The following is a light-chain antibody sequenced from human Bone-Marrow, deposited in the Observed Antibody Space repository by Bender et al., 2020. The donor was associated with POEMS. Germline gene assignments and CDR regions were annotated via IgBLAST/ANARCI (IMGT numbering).Light chain of an antibody. CDR3: SSYRSTSTWV. CDR1: SNDTGAYNY. CDR2: DVS. V-gene: IGLV2-14*03. Sequence: SALTQPASLSGSPGQSITISCTGTSNDTGAYNYVSWYQHHPGKAPKLMIYDVSSRPSGVSNRFSGSKSGNTASLTISGLQAEDEADYYCSSYRSTSTWVFGGGTKLTVL. J-gene: IGLJ3*02.